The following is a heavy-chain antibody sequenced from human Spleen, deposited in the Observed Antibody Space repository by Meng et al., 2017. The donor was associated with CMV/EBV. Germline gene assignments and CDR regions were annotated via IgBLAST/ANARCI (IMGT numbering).Heavy chain of an antibody. D-gene: IGHD3-3*01. J-gene: IGHJ3*02. V-gene: IGHV1-2*02. CDR2: INPNSGGT. CDR3: ARGKTYDFWSGYSDGLDI. CDR1: GYTFTGSY. Sequence: ASVKVSCKASGYTFTGSYIHWVRQAPGQGLEWMGWINPNSGGTNYAQKFQGRVTMTRDASISTASMELSSLRSDDTAVYYCARGKTYDFWSGYSDGLDIWGQGTMVTVSS.